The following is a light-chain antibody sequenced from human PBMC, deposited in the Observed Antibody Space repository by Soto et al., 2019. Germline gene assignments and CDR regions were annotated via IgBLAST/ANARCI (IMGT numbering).Light chain of an antibody. J-gene: IGKJ4*01. Sequence: EVVLTQSPGTLSLSPWARATLSCRASQFVSSTYLAWYQQRPGQAPRLLIEGASSRATGIPDRVSGGGSETDFTLTISRLESEDSAVYYCQQYGISPFTFGGGTKVDIK. CDR2: GAS. CDR3: QQYGISPFT. CDR1: QFVSSTY. V-gene: IGKV3-20*01.